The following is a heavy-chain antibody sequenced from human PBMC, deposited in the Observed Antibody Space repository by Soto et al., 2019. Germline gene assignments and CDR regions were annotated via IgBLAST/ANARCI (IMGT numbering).Heavy chain of an antibody. CDR2: INRSGGT. CDR1: GGSFSGYY. J-gene: IGHJ6*01. D-gene: IGHD3-3*02. CDR3: ARGRQYYHFWRSYQNEGPYDMDV. V-gene: IGHV4-34*02. Sequence: QVQLQQWGAGLLKPSETLSLTCVVYGGSFSGYYWTWIRQAPGRGLGWIGEINRSGGTNYNSSLKRRVTLSVGTSKTKFSLIRYSVTDADTAVYYWARGRQYYHFWRSYQNEGPYDMDVWGQGTTVTVSS.